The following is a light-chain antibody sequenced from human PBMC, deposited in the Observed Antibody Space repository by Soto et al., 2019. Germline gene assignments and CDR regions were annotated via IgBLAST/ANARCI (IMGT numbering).Light chain of an antibody. CDR3: QQANSFPRT. Sequence: DIQMTQSPSSVSASVGDRVTITCRASQGISNWLAWYQQKPGEAPKLLIYAASSLQGGVQTRFSGSGSGTDFTLTISSLQPEDFATYYCQQANSFPRTFGQGTRLEIK. CDR1: QGISNW. CDR2: AAS. J-gene: IGKJ5*01. V-gene: IGKV1D-12*01.